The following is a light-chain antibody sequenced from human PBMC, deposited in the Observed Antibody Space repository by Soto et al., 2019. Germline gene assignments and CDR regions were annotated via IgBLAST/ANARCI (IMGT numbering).Light chain of an antibody. J-gene: IGKJ5*01. V-gene: IGKV1-9*01. CDR3: QQLNTLPFT. CDR1: HAISTY. Sequence: DIPLTQSPSLLSASVGDRVTITCRASHAISTYLAWYQQKPGKAPKLMIYEASTLQSGVPSRFSGSGSGTEFTLTISGLLPEDFATYHCQQLNTLPFTFGQGTRLDTK. CDR2: EAS.